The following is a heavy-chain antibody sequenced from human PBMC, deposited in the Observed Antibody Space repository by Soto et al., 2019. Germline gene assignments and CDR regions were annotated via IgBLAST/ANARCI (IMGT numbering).Heavy chain of an antibody. CDR1: GGTFSSYA. CDR3: ASHPVPYYYYGMDV. Sequence: QVQLVQSGAEVKKPGSSVKVSCKASGGTFSSYALSWVRQAPGQGLEWMGGIIPIFGTADYAQKFQGRVTITADDSTSTPYMELSSLRSEDTAVYYCASHPVPYYYYGMDVWGQGTTVTVSS. V-gene: IGHV1-69*12. CDR2: IIPIFGTA. J-gene: IGHJ6*02. D-gene: IGHD2-2*01.